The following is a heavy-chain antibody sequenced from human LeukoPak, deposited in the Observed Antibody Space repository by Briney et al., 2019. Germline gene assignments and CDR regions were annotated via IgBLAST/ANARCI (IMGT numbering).Heavy chain of an antibody. J-gene: IGHJ4*02. Sequence: SETLSLTCTISGGSINNYYWSWIRQPPGKGLEWIGYIYYSGSTNYNPSLNSRVNISLDTPKNQFSLRLSSVTAADTAVYYCARQTAKNVDTARFDYWGQGTLVTVSS. V-gene: IGHV4-59*08. D-gene: IGHD5-18*01. CDR1: GGSINNYY. CDR3: ARQTAKNVDTARFDY. CDR2: IYYSGST.